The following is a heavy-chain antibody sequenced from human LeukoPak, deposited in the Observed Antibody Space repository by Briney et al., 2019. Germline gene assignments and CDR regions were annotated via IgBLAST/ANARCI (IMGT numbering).Heavy chain of an antibody. CDR2: INHSGST. CDR3: ARGYYGSGSYYFDY. J-gene: IGHJ4*02. CDR1: GGSFSGYY. D-gene: IGHD3-10*01. V-gene: IGHV4-34*01. Sequence: SETLSLTRAVYGGSFSGYYWSWIRQPPGKGGEWSGEINHSGSTNYNPSLKSRVTISVDTSKNQFSPKLSSVTAADTAVYYCARGYYGSGSYYFDYWGQGTLVTVSS.